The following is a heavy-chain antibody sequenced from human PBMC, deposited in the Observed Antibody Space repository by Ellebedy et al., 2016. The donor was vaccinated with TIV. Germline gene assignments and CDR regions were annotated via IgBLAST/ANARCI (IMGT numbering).Heavy chain of an antibody. CDR2: VSTNGATT. V-gene: IGHV3-23*01. CDR1: GFIFSSVA. Sequence: PGGSLRLSCAASGFIFSSVAMTWVHQAPGKGLEYISTVSTNGATTYYADSVKGRFTISRDNSKNILHLQMNSLRGDDTAMYFCTKEEASGNWYFDLWGRGTLVTVSS. CDR3: TKEEASGNWYFDL. J-gene: IGHJ2*01. D-gene: IGHD1-1*01.